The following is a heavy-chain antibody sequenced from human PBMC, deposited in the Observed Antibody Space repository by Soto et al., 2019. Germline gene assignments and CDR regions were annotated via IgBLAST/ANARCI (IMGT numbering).Heavy chain of an antibody. J-gene: IGHJ4*02. Sequence: EVQLVESGGGLVQPGGSLGFSCAASGFPVIPRYISWFRQPPGKGLEWVSVIYSGGSTFYADSVRGRFTISRDNSKNTVNLQMNSLRAEDTAVYYCARDPWAADYWGQGTLVTVSS. CDR3: ARDPWAADY. CDR2: IYSGGST. V-gene: IGHV3-66*01. CDR1: GFPVIPRY. D-gene: IGHD3-16*01.